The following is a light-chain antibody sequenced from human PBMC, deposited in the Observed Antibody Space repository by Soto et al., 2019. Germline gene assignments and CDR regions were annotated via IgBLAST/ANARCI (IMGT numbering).Light chain of an antibody. CDR2: RAS. CDR3: QQYGSSPKT. J-gene: IGKJ2*01. V-gene: IGKV3-20*01. Sequence: EIVLTQSPGTLSLSPGERATLSCRASQSVSSSYLAWYQQKPGQAPRLLIYRASSRATGIPDRFSGSGSGTDFTITISRLEPEDFAVYYCQQYGSSPKTFGQGTKLEIK. CDR1: QSVSSSY.